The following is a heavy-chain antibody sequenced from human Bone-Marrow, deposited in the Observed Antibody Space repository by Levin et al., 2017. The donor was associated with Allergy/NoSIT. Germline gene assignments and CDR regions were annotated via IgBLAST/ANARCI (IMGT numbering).Heavy chain of an antibody. J-gene: IGHJ4*02. Sequence: SETLSLTCTVSGGSISSDGHFWTWVRQPPGKGLEWIGYSSHIGTTDYNPSLRRRVTISVDTSKNQFSLFLTSVTAADTAVYYCARAGGTGGCDFWGQGTLVTVSS. CDR3: ARAGGTGGCDF. D-gene: IGHD2-8*02. CDR1: GGSISSDGHF. CDR2: SSHIGTT. V-gene: IGHV4-30-4*01.